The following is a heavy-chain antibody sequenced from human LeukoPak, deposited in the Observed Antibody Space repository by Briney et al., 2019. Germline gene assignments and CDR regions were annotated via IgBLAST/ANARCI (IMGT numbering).Heavy chain of an antibody. V-gene: IGHV1-18*01. J-gene: IGHJ4*02. CDR1: GYTFTSYG. CDR2: ISAYNGNT. CDR3: ARDCSYVAAHATCYFDY. D-gene: IGHD6-6*01. Sequence: PGASVKVSCKASGYTFTSYGISWVRQAPGQGLEWMGWISAYNGNTNYAQKLQGRVTMTTDTSTSTAHMELSSLRSEDTAVYYCARDCSYVAAHATCYFDYWGQGTLVTVSS.